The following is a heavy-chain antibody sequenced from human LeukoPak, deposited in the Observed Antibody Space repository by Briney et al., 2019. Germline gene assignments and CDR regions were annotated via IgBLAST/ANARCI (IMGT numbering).Heavy chain of an antibody. CDR1: GFTVSSYA. J-gene: IGHJ6*02. Sequence: PGGSLSLSCAASGFTVSSYAMSWVRQAPGKGLGCVSFISGGGGSTYYADSVKGRFTIYRDNSKNTLYLQMNSLRAEDTAVYYCAKEPDGDYPYYYYGMDVWGQGTTVTVSS. V-gene: IGHV3-23*01. D-gene: IGHD4-17*01. CDR2: ISGGGGST. CDR3: AKEPDGDYPYYYYGMDV.